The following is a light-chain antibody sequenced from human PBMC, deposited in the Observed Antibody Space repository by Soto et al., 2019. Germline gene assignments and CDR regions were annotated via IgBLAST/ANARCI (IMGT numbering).Light chain of an antibody. Sequence: DIQLTQSPSSLSASVGYRVTITCRASQSITNYLNWYQQKPGKAPELLIYAASTLQRGVPSRFSGSGSGTEFAFTISSLQPEDFATYYGQQTYITPRTFGQGTKVEVK. J-gene: IGKJ1*01. CDR1: QSITNY. CDR3: QQTYITPRT. V-gene: IGKV1-39*01. CDR2: AAS.